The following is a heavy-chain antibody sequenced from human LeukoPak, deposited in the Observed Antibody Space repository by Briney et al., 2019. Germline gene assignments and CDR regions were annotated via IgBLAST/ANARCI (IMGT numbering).Heavy chain of an antibody. Sequence: ASVKVSCKASGYTFTGYYMHWVRQAPGQGLEWMGWINPNSGGTNYAQKFQGRVTMTRDTSISTAYMELSRLRSDDTAVYYCARGRHRPYSSSYQHYYGMDVWGQGTTVTVSS. J-gene: IGHJ6*02. V-gene: IGHV1-2*02. CDR3: ARGRHRPYSSSYQHYYGMDV. CDR1: GYTFTGYY. D-gene: IGHD6-13*01. CDR2: INPNSGGT.